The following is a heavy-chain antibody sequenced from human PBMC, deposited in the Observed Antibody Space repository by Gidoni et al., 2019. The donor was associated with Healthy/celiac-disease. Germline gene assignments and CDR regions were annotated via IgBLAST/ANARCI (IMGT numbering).Heavy chain of an antibody. CDR3: ARVGIVATILRLGAFDI. D-gene: IGHD5-12*01. J-gene: IGHJ3*02. V-gene: IGHV1-69*01. Sequence: QVQLVQSGAAVTKPGSSVKVSCKASGGPFSSYAISWVRQAPGQGLEWMGGIIPIFGTANYAQKFQGRGTITADESTSTAYMELSSLRSEDTAVYYCARVGIVATILRLGAFDIWGQGTMVTVSS. CDR1: GGPFSSYA. CDR2: IIPIFGTA.